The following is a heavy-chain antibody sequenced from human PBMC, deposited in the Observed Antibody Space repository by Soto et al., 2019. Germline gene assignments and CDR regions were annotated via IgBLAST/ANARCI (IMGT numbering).Heavy chain of an antibody. Sequence: ASVKVSCKASGYSVTRYGITWVRQAPGQGLEWMGWISAYYGNTDYAQKFQGRVTMTRNTSISTAYMELSSLRSEDTAVYYCAVFYSGSYHYYYYGMDVWGQGTLVTVSS. J-gene: IGHJ6*02. D-gene: IGHD1-26*01. CDR2: ISAYYGNT. V-gene: IGHV1-18*04. CDR3: AVFYSGSYHYYYYGMDV. CDR1: GYSVTRYG.